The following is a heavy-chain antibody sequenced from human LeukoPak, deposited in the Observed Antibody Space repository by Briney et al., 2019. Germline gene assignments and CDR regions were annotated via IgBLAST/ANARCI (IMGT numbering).Heavy chain of an antibody. J-gene: IGHJ4*02. V-gene: IGHV3-21*01. CDR2: ISSSSSYI. Sequence: GGSLRLSCAASGFTFSSYSMNWVRQAPGKGLEWVSSISSSSSYIYYADSVKGRFTISRDNAKNSLYLQMNSLRAEDTAVYYCARALRLSSGFDYWGQGTLVTVSS. CDR1: GFTFSSYS. CDR3: ARALRLSSGFDY. D-gene: IGHD3-16*02.